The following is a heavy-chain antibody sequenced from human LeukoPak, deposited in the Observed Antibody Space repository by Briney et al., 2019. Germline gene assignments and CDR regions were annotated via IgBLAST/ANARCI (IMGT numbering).Heavy chain of an antibody. CDR3: ARPIAVAGTGWFDP. V-gene: IGHV5-51*01. J-gene: IGHJ5*02. Sequence: GESLKISCKGSGYSFISYWIGWVRQMPGEGLEWMGIIYPGDSDTRYSPSFQGQVTISADKSISTAYLQWSSLKASDTAMYYCARPIAVAGTGWFDPWGQGTLVTVSS. D-gene: IGHD6-19*01. CDR1: GYSFISYW. CDR2: IYPGDSDT.